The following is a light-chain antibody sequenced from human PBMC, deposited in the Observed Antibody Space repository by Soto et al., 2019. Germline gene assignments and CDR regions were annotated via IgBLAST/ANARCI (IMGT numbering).Light chain of an antibody. CDR1: QSVTFR. Sequence: DIQMTQSPSSLSASVGDSVTITCRASQSVTFRLAWYQQKPGKAPKLLISDASNLESGVPSRFSGSGSGTEFTLTISSLQTDDFSTYYCQQYHSYWTFGQGTKVDIK. J-gene: IGKJ1*01. V-gene: IGKV1-5*01. CDR2: DAS. CDR3: QQYHSYWT.